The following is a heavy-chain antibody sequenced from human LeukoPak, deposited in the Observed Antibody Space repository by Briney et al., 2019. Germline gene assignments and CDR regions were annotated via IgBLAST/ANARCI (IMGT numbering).Heavy chain of an antibody. J-gene: IGHJ4*02. D-gene: IGHD3-10*01. CDR2: INPNSGGT. CDR3: ARDYYYGSGSYYPGD. V-gene: IGHV1-2*02. CDR1: GYTFTGHY. Sequence: ASVTVSCKASGYTFTGHYMHWVRQAPGQGLEWMGWINPNSGGTNYAQKFQGKVTMTRDTSISTAYMELSRLRSDDTAVYYCARDYYYGSGSYYPGDWGQGTLVTVSS.